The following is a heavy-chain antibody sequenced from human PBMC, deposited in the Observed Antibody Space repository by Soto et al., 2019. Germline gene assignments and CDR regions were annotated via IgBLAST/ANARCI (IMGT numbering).Heavy chain of an antibody. D-gene: IGHD1-26*01. Sequence: QVQLVQSGAEVKKPGSSVKVSCKASGGTFSSYAISWVRQAPGQGLEWMGGIIPIFGTANYAQKFQGRVTMTADESTGTAYMDLGSRESADTAVYYCASRLGVGAFDYYYGMDVWGQGPTVTVSS. J-gene: IGHJ6*02. CDR2: IIPIFGTA. V-gene: IGHV1-69*12. CDR3: ASRLGVGAFDYYYGMDV. CDR1: GGTFSSYA.